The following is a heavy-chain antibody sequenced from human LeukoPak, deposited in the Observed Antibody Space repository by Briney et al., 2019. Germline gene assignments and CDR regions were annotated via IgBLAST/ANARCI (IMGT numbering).Heavy chain of an antibody. CDR1: GYTFTSYG. CDR3: ARGPKFMVVTAIWFDA. J-gene: IGHJ5*02. V-gene: IGHV1-18*01. CDR2: ISAYNGNT. D-gene: IGHD2-21*02. Sequence: ASVKVSCKASGYTFTSYGISWVRQAPGHGLEWMGWISAYNGNTNYAQKLQGRVTMTTDTSTSTAYMELRSLRSDDTAVYYCARGPKFMVVTAIWFDAWGQGTLVTVSS.